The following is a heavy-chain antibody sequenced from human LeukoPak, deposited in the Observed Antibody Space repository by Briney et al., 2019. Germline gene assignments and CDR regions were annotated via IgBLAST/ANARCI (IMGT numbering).Heavy chain of an antibody. Sequence: SETLSLTCTVSGGSTSSYYWSWIRQPAGKGLEWIGRIYTSGSTNYNPSLKSRATISVDTSKNQFSLKLSSVTAADTAVYYCARGPNWNYLDYWGQGTLVTVSS. J-gene: IGHJ4*02. CDR1: GGSTSSYY. CDR3: ARGPNWNYLDY. CDR2: IYTSGST. D-gene: IGHD1-20*01. V-gene: IGHV4-4*07.